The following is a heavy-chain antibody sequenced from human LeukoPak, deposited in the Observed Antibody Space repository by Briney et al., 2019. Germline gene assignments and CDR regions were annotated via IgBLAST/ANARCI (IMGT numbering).Heavy chain of an antibody. V-gene: IGHV3-7*01. CDR3: ARDLSRYYYDSSGFFDY. CDR2: IKQDGSEK. Sequence: GGSLRLSCAASGFTFSSYWMSWVRQAPGKGLEWVANIKQDGSEKYYVDSVKGRFTISRDNAKNSLYLQMNSLRAEDTAVYYCARDLSRYYYDSSGFFDYWGQGTLVTVSS. CDR1: GFTFSSYW. J-gene: IGHJ4*02. D-gene: IGHD3-22*01.